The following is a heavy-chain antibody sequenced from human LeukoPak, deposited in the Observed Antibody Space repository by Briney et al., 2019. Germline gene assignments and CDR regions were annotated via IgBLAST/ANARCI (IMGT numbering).Heavy chain of an antibody. D-gene: IGHD6-13*01. J-gene: IGHJ4*02. CDR3: AREDRGYSSRGGAFDY. CDR1: GGSISSISAL. Sequence: SSATLSLTCTVSGGSISSISALWVWIRHPPGKGLEWIGSIYFSGNTYDNPSLMSRVTISVDTSKIHFTLQISSVTAADTAVYYCAREDRGYSSRGGAFDYWGRGTLVSVSS. CDR2: IYFSGNT. V-gene: IGHV4-39*06.